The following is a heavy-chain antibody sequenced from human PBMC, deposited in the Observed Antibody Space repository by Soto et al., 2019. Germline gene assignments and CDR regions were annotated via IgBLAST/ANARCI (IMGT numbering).Heavy chain of an antibody. D-gene: IGHD1-26*01. J-gene: IGHJ3*02. Sequence: SETLSLTCTVSGGSISSGGYYWSWIRQHPGKGLEWIGYIYYSGSTYYNPSLKSRVTISVDTSKNQFSLKLSSVTAADTAVYYCARAMGGLGADAFDIWGQGTMVTGSS. CDR1: GGSISSGGYY. V-gene: IGHV4-31*03. CDR2: IYYSGST. CDR3: ARAMGGLGADAFDI.